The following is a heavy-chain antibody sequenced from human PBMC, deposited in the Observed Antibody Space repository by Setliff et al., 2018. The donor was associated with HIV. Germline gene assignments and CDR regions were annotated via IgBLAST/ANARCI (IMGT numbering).Heavy chain of an antibody. Sequence: SETLSLTCAASGYSINSGFSRAWIRQPPGQGPPWIGRIYQSGSIYYNPSLQSRVTISVDSSKNQFSLNLFSVTAADTAGYYCARPRRVRSRAWYWFDIWGQGTLVTVSS. J-gene: IGHJ5*02. CDR3: ARPRRVRSRAWYWFDI. D-gene: IGHD6-19*01. CDR2: IYQSGSI. V-gene: IGHV4-38-2*01. CDR1: GYSINSGFS.